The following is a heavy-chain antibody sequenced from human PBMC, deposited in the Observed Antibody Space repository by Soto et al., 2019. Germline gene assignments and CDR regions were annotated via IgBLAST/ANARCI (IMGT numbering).Heavy chain of an antibody. CDR2: IVVGSGNT. V-gene: IGHV1-58*01. Sequence: QMQLVQSGPEVKKPGTSVKVSCKASGFTFTSSAVQWVRQARGQRLEWIGWIVVGSGNTNYAQKFQERVTITGDMSTSTAYMELSSLRSEDTAVYYCAAPHYYDSSGYYLGVYGMDVWGQGTTVTVSS. CDR3: AAPHYYDSSGYYLGVYGMDV. J-gene: IGHJ6*02. D-gene: IGHD3-22*01. CDR1: GFTFTSSA.